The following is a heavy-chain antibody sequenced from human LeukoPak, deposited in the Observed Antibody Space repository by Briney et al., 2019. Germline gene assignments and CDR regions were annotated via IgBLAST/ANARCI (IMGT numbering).Heavy chain of an antibody. Sequence: GGSLRLSCAASGFTFSSYGMHWVRQAPGKGLEWVAVIWYDGSNKYYADSVKGRLTISRDNSKNTLYLQMNSLRAEDTAVYYCARDRIAAAGYRNWFDPWGQGTLVTVSS. D-gene: IGHD6-13*01. V-gene: IGHV3-33*01. CDR3: ARDRIAAAGYRNWFDP. CDR2: IWYDGSNK. CDR1: GFTFSSYG. J-gene: IGHJ5*02.